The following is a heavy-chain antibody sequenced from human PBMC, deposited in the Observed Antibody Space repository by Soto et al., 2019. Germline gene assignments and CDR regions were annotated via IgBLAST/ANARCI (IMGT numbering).Heavy chain of an antibody. V-gene: IGHV5-10-1*01. D-gene: IGHD3-22*01. CDR2: IDPGDSQT. CDR1: EYSFAGYW. CDR3: ARQIYDSDTGPNFQYYFDS. Sequence: GESLKISCKGSEYSFAGYWITWVRQKPGKGLEWMGRIDPGDSQTYYSPSFRGHVTISVTKSITTVFLQWSSLRASDTAMYYCARQIYDSDTGPNFQYYFDSWGQGTPVTVSS. J-gene: IGHJ4*02.